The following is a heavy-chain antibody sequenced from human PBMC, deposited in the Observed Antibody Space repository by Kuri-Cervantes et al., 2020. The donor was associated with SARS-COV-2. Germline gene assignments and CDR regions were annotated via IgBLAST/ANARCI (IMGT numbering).Heavy chain of an antibody. CDR2: ISWNSGSI. CDR1: GFTFDDYA. J-gene: IGHJ5*02. D-gene: IGHD3-22*01. CDR3: ARDRNYYDSSGYYHNWFDP. Sequence: LSLTCAASGFTFDDYAMHWVRQAPGKGLEWVSGISWNSGSIGYADSVKGRFTISRDNSKNTLYLQMNSLRAEDTAVYYCARDRNYYDSSGYYHNWFDPWGQGTLVTVSS. V-gene: IGHV3-9*01.